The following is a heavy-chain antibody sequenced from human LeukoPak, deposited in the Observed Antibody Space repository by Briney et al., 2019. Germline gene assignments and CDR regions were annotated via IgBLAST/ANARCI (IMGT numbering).Heavy chain of an antibody. Sequence: GGSLRLSCAASGFTFSSYEMNWVRQAPGKGLEWVSYISSSGSTIYYADSVKGRFTISRDNAKNSLYLQTNSLRAEDTAVYYCARDGDHTPRSTMVRGVIYYFDYWGQGTLVTVSS. J-gene: IGHJ4*02. CDR3: ARDGDHTPRSTMVRGVIYYFDY. V-gene: IGHV3-48*03. D-gene: IGHD3-10*01. CDR2: ISSSGSTI. CDR1: GFTFSSYE.